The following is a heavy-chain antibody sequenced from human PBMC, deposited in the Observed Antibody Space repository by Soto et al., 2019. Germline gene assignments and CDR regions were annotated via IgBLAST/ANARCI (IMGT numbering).Heavy chain of an antibody. D-gene: IGHD3-22*01. V-gene: IGHV1-58*01. Sequence: ASVKVSCKASGFIFTSFGVQWVRQARGQRLEWIGWITVGTGNTNYAQKFQERVTITRDMSTSTAYMELRSLRSEDTAVYYCAAADSSGHYGGWGEGTPVTVSS. CDR2: ITVGTGNT. J-gene: IGHJ4*02. CDR1: GFIFTSFG. CDR3: AAADSSGHYGG.